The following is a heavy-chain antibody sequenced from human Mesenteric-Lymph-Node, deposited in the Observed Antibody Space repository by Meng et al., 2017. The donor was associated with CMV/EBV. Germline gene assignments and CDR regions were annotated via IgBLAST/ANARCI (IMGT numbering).Heavy chain of an antibody. CDR1: GFTFSSYS. J-gene: IGHJ5*02. Sequence: GESLKISCAASGFTFSSYSMNWVRQAPGKGLEWVSSISSSSSYIYYADSVKGRFTISRDNAKNSLYLQMNSLRAEDTAVYYCAREYSSGWYGDWFDPWGQGTLVTVSS. CDR2: ISSSSSYI. D-gene: IGHD6-19*01. V-gene: IGHV3-21*01. CDR3: AREYSSGWYGDWFDP.